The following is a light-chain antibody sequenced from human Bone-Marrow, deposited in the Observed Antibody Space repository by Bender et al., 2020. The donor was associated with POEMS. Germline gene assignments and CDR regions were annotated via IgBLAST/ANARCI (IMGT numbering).Light chain of an antibody. CDR3: SSYAGSNNSV. J-gene: IGLJ1*01. CDR1: SSDIGAYNY. V-gene: IGLV2-14*03. CDR2: DVT. Sequence: QSALTQPRSVSGSPGQSITISCTGSSSDIGAYNYVSWYQQHPGKAPKLVIYDVTNRPSGVSSRFSGSKSGNTASLTISGLQAEDEAHYYCSSYAGSNNSVFGTGTKVTVL.